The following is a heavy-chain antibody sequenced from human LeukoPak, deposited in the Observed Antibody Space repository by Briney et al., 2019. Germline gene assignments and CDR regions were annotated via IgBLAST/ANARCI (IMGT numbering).Heavy chain of an antibody. J-gene: IGHJ4*02. D-gene: IGHD2-2*01. CDR1: GYTFTGYY. CDR2: INPNSGGT. CDR3: ARGMIGYQLLTVDY. V-gene: IGHV1-2*06. Sequence: ASVKVSCKASGYTFTGYYMHWVRQAPGQGLEWMGRINPNSGGTNYAQKFQGRVTMTRDTSMSTAYMELSRLRSDDTAVYYCARGMIGYQLLTVDYLGQGTLVTVSS.